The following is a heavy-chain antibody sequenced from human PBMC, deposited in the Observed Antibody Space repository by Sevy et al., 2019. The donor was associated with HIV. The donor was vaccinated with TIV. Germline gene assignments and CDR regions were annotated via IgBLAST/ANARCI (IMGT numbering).Heavy chain of an antibody. J-gene: IGHJ4*02. Sequence: GGSLRLSCAASVFTFSSYAMSWVRQAPGKGLEWVSAISGSGGSTYYADSVKGRFTISRDNSKKTVYLDMNSLRAEDTAVYYCATEQLFGYYWGQGSLVTVSS. CDR3: ATEQLFGYY. CDR2: ISGSGGST. V-gene: IGHV3-23*01. CDR1: VFTFSSYA. D-gene: IGHD1-1*01.